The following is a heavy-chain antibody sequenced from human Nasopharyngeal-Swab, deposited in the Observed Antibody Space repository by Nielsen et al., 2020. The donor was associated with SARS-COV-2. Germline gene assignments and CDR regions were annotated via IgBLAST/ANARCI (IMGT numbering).Heavy chain of an antibody. CDR3: ARVVAGTLDY. D-gene: IGHD6-19*01. CDR1: GGSVSSGSYY. Sequence: SETLSLTCTVSGGSVSSGSYYWSWIRQPPGKGLEWIGYIYYSGSTNYNPSLKSRVTISVDTSKNQFSLKLSSVTAADTAVYYCARVVAGTLDYWGQGTLVTLSS. J-gene: IGHJ4*02. CDR2: IYYSGST. V-gene: IGHV4-61*01.